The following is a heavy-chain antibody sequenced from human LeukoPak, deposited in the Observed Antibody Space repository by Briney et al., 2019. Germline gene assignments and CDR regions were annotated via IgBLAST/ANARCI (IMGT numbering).Heavy chain of an antibody. CDR1: GFTFSSYA. CDR3: ARGRFIVGADLDY. V-gene: IGHV3-64*01. D-gene: IGHD1-26*01. J-gene: IGHJ4*02. Sequence: GGSLRLSCAASGFTFSSYAMHWVRQAPGKGLEYVSAISSNGGSTYYANSVKGRFTISRDNSKNTLYLQMGSLRAEDMAVYYCARGRFIVGADLDYWGQGTLVTVSS. CDR2: ISSNGGST.